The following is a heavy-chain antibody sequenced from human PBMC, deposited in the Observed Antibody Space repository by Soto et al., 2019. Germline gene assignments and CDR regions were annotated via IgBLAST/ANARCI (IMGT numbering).Heavy chain of an antibody. J-gene: IGHJ6*02. V-gene: IGHV1-69*06. Sequence: SVKVSCKAAGGTFSSYAISWVRQAPGQGLEWMGGIIPIFGTANYAQKFQGRVTITADKSTSTAYMELSSLRSEDTAVYYCARGVVTPKYYYYYYGMDVWGQGTTVTVSS. D-gene: IGHD2-2*01. CDR3: ARGVVTPKYYYYYYGMDV. CDR2: IIPIFGTA. CDR1: GGTFSSYA.